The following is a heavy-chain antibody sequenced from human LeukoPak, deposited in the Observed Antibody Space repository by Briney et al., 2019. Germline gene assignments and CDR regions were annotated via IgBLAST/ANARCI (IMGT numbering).Heavy chain of an antibody. V-gene: IGHV5-51*01. CDR2: IYPGDSES. J-gene: IGHJ6*02. CDR3: ARLEGYCTSTSCYSYGMDV. Sequence: GESLKISCKGSGYSFTSYYIAWVRQLPGKGLEWMGIIYPGDSESRYSPSFQGQVIISADKSTSTAYLQWSSLKASDTAIYYCARLEGYCTSTSCYSYGMDVWGQGTTVTVSS. D-gene: IGHD2-2*01. CDR1: GYSFTSYY.